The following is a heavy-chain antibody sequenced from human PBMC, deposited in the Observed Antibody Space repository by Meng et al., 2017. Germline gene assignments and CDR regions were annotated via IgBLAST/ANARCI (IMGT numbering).Heavy chain of an antibody. CDR2: IYYSGST. Sequence: ESLKISCTVSGGSISSYYWSWIRQPPGKGLEWIGYIYYSGSTNYNPSLKSRVTISVDTSKNQFSLKLSSVTAADTAVYYCAREVDDSSGYYFDYWGQGTLVTVSS. J-gene: IGHJ4*02. CDR3: AREVDDSSGYYFDY. CDR1: GGSISSYY. V-gene: IGHV4-59*01. D-gene: IGHD3-22*01.